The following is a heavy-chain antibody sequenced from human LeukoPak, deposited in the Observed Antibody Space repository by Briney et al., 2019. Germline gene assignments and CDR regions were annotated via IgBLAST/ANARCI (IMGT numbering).Heavy chain of an antibody. Sequence: GRSLRLSCGASGFTFSSYWMSWVRQAPGRGLEGVANIKQDGSEKYYVGSVKGRFTISRDNDKNSLYLQMNSLRAEDTAVYYCARGGHVVVVPAAPFDYWGQGTLVTVSS. D-gene: IGHD2-2*01. CDR1: GFTFSSYW. J-gene: IGHJ4*02. CDR3: ARGGHVVVVPAAPFDY. V-gene: IGHV3-7*01. CDR2: IKQDGSEK.